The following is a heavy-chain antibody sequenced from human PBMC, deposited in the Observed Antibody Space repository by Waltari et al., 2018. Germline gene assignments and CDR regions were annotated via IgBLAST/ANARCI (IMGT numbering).Heavy chain of an antibody. Sequence: EVQLVESGGGLVQPGGSLRLSCAASGFTFSSYWMSWFRQAPGKGLEWVANIKQDGSGQYYVDSVKGRFTISRDNAKNSLYLQMNSLRAEDTAVYYCAIGIAPAGGVYYFDYWGQGTLVTVSS. CDR1: GFTFSSYW. J-gene: IGHJ4*02. D-gene: IGHD6-25*01. V-gene: IGHV3-7*01. CDR2: IKQDGSGQ. CDR3: AIGIAPAGGVYYFDY.